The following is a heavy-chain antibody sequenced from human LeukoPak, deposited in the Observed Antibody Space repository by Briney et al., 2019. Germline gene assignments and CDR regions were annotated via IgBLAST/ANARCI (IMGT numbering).Heavy chain of an antibody. V-gene: IGHV4-39*01. D-gene: IGHD3-16*01. J-gene: IGHJ4*02. CDR2: IYYSGST. CDR1: DGSISSSSYY. CDR3: ARLPKYYDYVWGRGYFDY. Sequence: SETLSLTCTVSDGSISSSSYYWGWIRQPPGKGLEWIVSIYYSGSTYYNPSLKSRVTISVDTSKNQFSLKLSSVTAADTAVYYCARLPKYYDYVWGRGYFDYWGQGTLVTVSS.